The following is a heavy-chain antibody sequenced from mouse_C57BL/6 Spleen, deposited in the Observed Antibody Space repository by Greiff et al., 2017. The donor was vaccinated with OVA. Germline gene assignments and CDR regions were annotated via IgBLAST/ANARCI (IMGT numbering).Heavy chain of an antibody. CDR1: GYTFTSYW. CDR2: IYPSDSET. J-gene: IGHJ2*01. Sequence: QVQLQQPGAELVRPGSSVKLSCKASGYTFTSYWLDWVKQRPGQGLEWIGNIYPSDSETHYNQKFKDKATLTVDKSSSTAYMQLSSLTSEDSAVYYCARGTTLNYWGKGTTLTVSS. V-gene: IGHV1-61*01. D-gene: IGHD1-1*01. CDR3: ARGTTLNY.